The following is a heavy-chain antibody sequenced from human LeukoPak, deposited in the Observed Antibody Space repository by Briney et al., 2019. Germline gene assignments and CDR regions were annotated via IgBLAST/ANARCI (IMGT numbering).Heavy chain of an antibody. CDR2: IYYIGST. CDR3: ARDSKGSGSYYMPPSLLYGMDV. V-gene: IGHV4-31*03. J-gene: IGHJ6*02. CDR1: GGSISSGGYY. D-gene: IGHD3-10*01. Sequence: SETLSLTCTVSGGSISSGGYYWSWIRQHPGKGLEWIGYIYYIGSTYYNPSLKSRVTISVDTSKNQFSLKLSSVTAADTAVYYCARDSKGSGSYYMPPSLLYGMDVWGQGTTVTVSS.